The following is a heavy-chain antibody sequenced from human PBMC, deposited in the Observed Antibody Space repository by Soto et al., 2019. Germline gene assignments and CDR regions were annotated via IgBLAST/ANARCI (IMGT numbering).Heavy chain of an antibody. D-gene: IGHD2-15*01. V-gene: IGHV3-23*01. CDR2: ISGSGGST. J-gene: IGHJ6*02. CDR3: SKALKGGNCSGGSCYPWDV. Sequence: GGSLRLSCAASGFTFSSYAMSWVRQAPGEGLEWVSAISGSGGSTYYADSVKGRFTVSRDNSKNTLYLQMNSLRAEDTAVYYCSKALKGGNCSGGSCYPWDVWGQGTTVTVSS. CDR1: GFTFSSYA.